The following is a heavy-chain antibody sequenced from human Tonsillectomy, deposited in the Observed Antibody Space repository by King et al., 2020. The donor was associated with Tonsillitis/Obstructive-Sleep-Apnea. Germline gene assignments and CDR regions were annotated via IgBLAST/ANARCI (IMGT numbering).Heavy chain of an antibody. Sequence: QLVQSGAEVKKTGAAVKVSCKASGYTFTTYGISWVRQAPGQGLEWMGWISAYNGDTNYAQKLQGRVTMTTDTSTSTAYMEVRSLRSDDTAVYYCARDSRSHYYDTSGYYTFDYWGQGTLVTVSS. CDR1: GYTFTTYG. CDR3: ARDSRSHYYDTSGYYTFDY. J-gene: IGHJ4*02. CDR2: ISAYNGDT. D-gene: IGHD3-22*01. V-gene: IGHV1-18*01.